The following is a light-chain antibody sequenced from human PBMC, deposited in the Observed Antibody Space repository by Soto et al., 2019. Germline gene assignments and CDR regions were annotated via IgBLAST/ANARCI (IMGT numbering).Light chain of an antibody. CDR3: QQYNSYRG. J-gene: IGKJ1*01. Sequence: DLHRTQTPPKRAASVAGIDPRACRASQSISNRLAWYQQKPGKDPKVLIYDASSLQGGVPSRFSGSGSGTDVTLTMCRLPPDASATYYCQQYNSYRGFGEGTQVDIK. CDR1: QSISNR. V-gene: IGKV1-5*01. CDR2: DAS.